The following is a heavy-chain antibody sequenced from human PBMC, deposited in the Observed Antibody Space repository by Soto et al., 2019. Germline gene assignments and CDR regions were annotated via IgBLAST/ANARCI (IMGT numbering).Heavy chain of an antibody. D-gene: IGHD1-26*01. CDR3: VRVSGSYYYGMDV. CDR2: IYHTGST. V-gene: IGHV4-4*02. J-gene: IGHJ6*02. Sequence: QVQLQESGPELVKPSGTLSLTCAVSGGSISSSNWWSWVRQPPGKGLEWIGDIYHTGSTNYNPSLKSRVTISVDKSKNQFPLKLSSVTAADTAVYYCVRVSGSYYYGMDVWGQGTTVTVSS. CDR1: GGSISSSNW.